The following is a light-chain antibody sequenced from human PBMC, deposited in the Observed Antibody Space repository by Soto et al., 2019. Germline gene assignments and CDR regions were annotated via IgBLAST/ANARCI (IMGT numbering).Light chain of an antibody. CDR2: GAS. Sequence: ENVLTQSPGTLYLSPGERATLSCRASQSVSSSFLAWLQQKPGQAPRLIIYGASSRGSGIPDRFSGSGSGTDFTLTMSRLEPEDFAVYYCQQYGSSPYTFGQGTKLETK. CDR3: QQYGSSPYT. V-gene: IGKV3-20*01. CDR1: QSVSSSF. J-gene: IGKJ2*01.